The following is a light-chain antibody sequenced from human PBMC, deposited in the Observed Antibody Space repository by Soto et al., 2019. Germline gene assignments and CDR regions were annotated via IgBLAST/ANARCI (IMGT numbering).Light chain of an antibody. J-gene: IGLJ2*01. V-gene: IGLV1-51*01. CDR1: SSNIGNNY. CDR3: GTWYSSLSAAMSV. Sequence: QSVLTQPPSVSAAPGQKVTISCSGSSSNIGNNYVSWYQQLPGTAPKLLIYDNNKRPSGIPDRFSGSKSGTSATLGITGLQTGDEADYYCGTWYSSLSAAMSVFGGGTKLTVL. CDR2: DNN.